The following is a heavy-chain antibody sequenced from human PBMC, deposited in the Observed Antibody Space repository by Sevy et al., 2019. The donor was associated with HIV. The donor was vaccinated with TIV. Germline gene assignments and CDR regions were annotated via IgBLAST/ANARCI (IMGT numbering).Heavy chain of an antibody. V-gene: IGHV3-23*01. CDR2: ISGNGGTT. J-gene: IGHJ4*02. CDR1: GFTFSNYA. D-gene: IGHD2-2*01. CDR3: AKDPFLAAGFCSSTSCYALFDY. Sequence: GGSLRLSCAASGFTFSNYAMSWVRQAPGKGLEWVSAISGNGGTTYYADSVKGRFTISRDNSKNTLYLQMNSLRAEDTAIYYCAKDPFLAAGFCSSTSCYALFDYWGQGTLVTVSS.